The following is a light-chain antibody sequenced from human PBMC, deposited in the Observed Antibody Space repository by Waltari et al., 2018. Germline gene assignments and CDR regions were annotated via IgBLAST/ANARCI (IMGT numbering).Light chain of an antibody. Sequence: SYELTQPPSVSVSPGETANIPCSGDRLGDKNVSWYQQKPGQSPVLLIYPDRTRPSGIPGRFSGSNAGNTATLTVSETQAMDEADYYCQAWVSNTYVFGTGTTVTVL. CDR3: QAWVSNTYV. V-gene: IGLV3-1*01. CDR2: PDR. J-gene: IGLJ1*01. CDR1: RLGDKN.